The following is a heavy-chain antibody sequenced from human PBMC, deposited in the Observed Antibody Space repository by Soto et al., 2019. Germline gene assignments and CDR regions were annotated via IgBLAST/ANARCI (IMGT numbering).Heavy chain of an antibody. CDR1: GFTFSLSA. D-gene: IGHD3-9*01. CDR2: LSGGGSTT. Sequence: EVQLLESGGGCVQPGESLRLSCAASGFTFSLSAMSWFRQAPGRGLDWVSSLSGGGSTTDYADSVKGRFTISRDNSKNTVHLQMNSLRAEDTAVYYCAKGPEYDILTGCDYWGQGALVTVSS. J-gene: IGHJ4*02. V-gene: IGHV3-23*01. CDR3: AKGPEYDILTGCDY.